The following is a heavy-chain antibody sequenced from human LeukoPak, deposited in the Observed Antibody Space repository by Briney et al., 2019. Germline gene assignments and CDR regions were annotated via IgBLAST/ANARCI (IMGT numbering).Heavy chain of an antibody. V-gene: IGHV1-2*02. CDR1: GYTFTGYY. Sequence: ASVKVSCKASGYTFTGYYMHWVRQAPGQGLEWMGWINPNSGGTNYAQKFQGRVTMTRDTSISTAYMELSRLRSDDTAVYYCARVFVRFLERGDAFDIWGQGTMVTVSS. J-gene: IGHJ3*02. CDR2: INPNSGGT. D-gene: IGHD3-3*01. CDR3: ARVFVRFLERGDAFDI.